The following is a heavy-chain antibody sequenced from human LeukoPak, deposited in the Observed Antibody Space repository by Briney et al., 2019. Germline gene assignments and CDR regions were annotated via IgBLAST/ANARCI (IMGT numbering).Heavy chain of an antibody. CDR1: GGSISSYY. J-gene: IGHJ4*02. CDR2: IYYSGST. V-gene: IGHV4-59*01. Sequence: SATLSLTCTVSGGSISSYYRSWIRQPPGQGLEWIGYIYYSGSTNYNPSLKRRVTISVDTSKNQFSLKLSSVTAADTAVYYCARAEDTSVRGVPYIFDYWGQGTLVTVSS. CDR3: ARAEDTSVRGVPYIFDY. D-gene: IGHD3-10*01.